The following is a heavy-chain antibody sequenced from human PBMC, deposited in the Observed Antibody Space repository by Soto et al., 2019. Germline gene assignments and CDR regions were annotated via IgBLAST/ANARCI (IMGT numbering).Heavy chain of an antibody. CDR2: ISGTGGRT. J-gene: IGHJ4*02. V-gene: IGHV3-23*01. CDR1: GFTFDSYP. Sequence: EVQLLESGGGLVQPGGSLRLSCAASGFTFDSYPLSWVRQAPGKGLEWVSSISGTGGRTFYADSVKGRFTISRDNSKNTLYLQMNSLRAEDTALYYCASPYGDDWIGWEEGCYFDYWGQGTLVTVSS. CDR3: ASPYGDDWIGWEEGCYFDY. D-gene: IGHD3-9*01.